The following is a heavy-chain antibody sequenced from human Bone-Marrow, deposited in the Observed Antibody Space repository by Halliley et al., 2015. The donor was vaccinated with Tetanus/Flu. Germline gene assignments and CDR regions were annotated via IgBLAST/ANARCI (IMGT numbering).Heavy chain of an antibody. CDR3: ASDRINPGQPYSYGMVV. CDR2: IFYSGSP. Sequence: IFYSGSPYYNPSLKRRGTISVDTSKNQFSLRLSSVTAADTAVYYCASDRINPGQPYSYGMVVWGQGTTVIVSS. V-gene: IGHV4-30-4*01. J-gene: IGHJ6*02.